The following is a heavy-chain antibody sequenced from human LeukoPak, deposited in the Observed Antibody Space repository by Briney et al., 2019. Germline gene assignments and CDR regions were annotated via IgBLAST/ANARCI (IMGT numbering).Heavy chain of an antibody. V-gene: IGHV7-4-1*02. CDR2: INTNTGNP. Sequence: ASVKVSCTASGYTFTGYYMNWVRQAPGQGLEWMGWINTNTGNPTYAQGFTGRFVFSLDTSVSTAYLQISSLKAEDTAVYYCVLTDYDFWSGPRPFDYWGQGTLVTVSS. J-gene: IGHJ4*02. CDR3: VLTDYDFWSGPRPFDY. D-gene: IGHD3-3*01. CDR1: GYTFTGYY.